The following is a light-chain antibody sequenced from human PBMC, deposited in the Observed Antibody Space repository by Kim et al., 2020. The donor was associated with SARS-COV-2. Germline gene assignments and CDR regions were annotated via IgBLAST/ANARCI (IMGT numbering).Light chain of an antibody. V-gene: IGLV3-1*01. CDR1: NLGDKY. J-gene: IGLJ3*02. CDR3: QAWDFNRV. Sequence: SVSPGQTATFPCSGDNLGDKYICWYQQKSGQSPVLVIYQNYKRPSGIPERFSGSNSGNTATLTISGTQAMDEADYYCQAWDFNRVFGRGTRLTVL. CDR2: QNY.